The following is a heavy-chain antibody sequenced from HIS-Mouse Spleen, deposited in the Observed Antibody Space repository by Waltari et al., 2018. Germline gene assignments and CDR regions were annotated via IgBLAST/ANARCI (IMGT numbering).Heavy chain of an antibody. CDR1: GGSISSSSYY. CDR2: NYYSGSS. Sequence: QLQLQESGPGLVKPSETLSLTCTVSGGSISSSSYYWGWIRQPPGKGLEGIGSNYYSGSSSYNPSLKRRVTISGDTSKNQFSLKLMSVTAADTAVYYCAREIPYSSSWYDWYFDLWGRGTLVTVSS. V-gene: IGHV4-39*07. CDR3: AREIPYSSSWYDWYFDL. D-gene: IGHD6-13*01. J-gene: IGHJ2*01.